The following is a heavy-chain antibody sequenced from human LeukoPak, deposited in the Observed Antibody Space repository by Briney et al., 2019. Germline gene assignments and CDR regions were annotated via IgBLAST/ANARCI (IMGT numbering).Heavy chain of an antibody. Sequence: GESLKISCKGSGYSFINYRISWVRQMPGKGLEWMGRIDPSDSYTNYSPSFQGHVTLSADKSISTAYLQWTNLKASDTAIYYCELLLTSGYLADYWGQGTLVTVSS. CDR1: GYSFINYR. D-gene: IGHD3-22*01. V-gene: IGHV5-10-1*01. CDR2: IDPSDSYT. CDR3: ELLLTSGYLADY. J-gene: IGHJ4*02.